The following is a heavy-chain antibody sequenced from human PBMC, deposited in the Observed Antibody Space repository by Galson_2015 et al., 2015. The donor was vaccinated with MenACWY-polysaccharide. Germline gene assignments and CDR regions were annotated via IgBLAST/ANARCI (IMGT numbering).Heavy chain of an antibody. CDR3: AITPPFCSNGVCSTLGWFDP. Sequence: TCIVSGGSISSGDYYWNWIRQSPGKGLEWIGYIYYSGSTYYNPSLKSRVAISVDTSKNHFSLKLTSVTAADTAVYYCAITPPFCSNGVCSTLGWFDPWGQGTLLTVSS. D-gene: IGHD2-8*01. J-gene: IGHJ5*02. CDR1: GGSISSGDYY. CDR2: IYYSGST. V-gene: IGHV4-30-4*01.